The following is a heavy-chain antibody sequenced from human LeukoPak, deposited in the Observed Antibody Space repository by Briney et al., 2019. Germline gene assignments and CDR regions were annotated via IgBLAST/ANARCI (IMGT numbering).Heavy chain of an antibody. CDR1: GGTFSSYG. V-gene: IGHV3-48*01. Sequence: PGGSLRLYCAASGGTFSSYGMNWVRQAPGKGLEWVSYSSSSSSTIYYADSVKGRFTISRDNAKNSLYLQMNSLRAEDTAVYYCASIAAAGSFRYYYYMDVWGKGTTVTVSS. CDR2: SSSSSSTI. J-gene: IGHJ6*03. CDR3: ASIAAAGSFRYYYYMDV. D-gene: IGHD6-13*01.